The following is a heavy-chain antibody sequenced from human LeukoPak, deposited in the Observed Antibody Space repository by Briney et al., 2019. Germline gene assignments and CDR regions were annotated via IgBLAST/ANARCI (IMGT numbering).Heavy chain of an antibody. CDR1: GFTFSSYG. V-gene: IGHV3-48*04. CDR2: ISRSGATI. CDR3: ARDHATYYYDSSGYYDY. J-gene: IGHJ4*02. Sequence: GGSLRLSCAASGFTFSSYGMHWVRQAPGKGLEWVSFISRSGATIYYTDSVKGRFTISRDNAKNSLYLQMNSLRAEDTAVYYCARDHATYYYDSSGYYDYWGQGTLVTVSS. D-gene: IGHD3-22*01.